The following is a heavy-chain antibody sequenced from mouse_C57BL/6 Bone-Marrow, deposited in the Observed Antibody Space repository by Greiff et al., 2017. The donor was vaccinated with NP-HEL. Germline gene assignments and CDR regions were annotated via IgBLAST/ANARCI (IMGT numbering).Heavy chain of an antibody. V-gene: IGHV5-4*03. J-gene: IGHJ2*01. Sequence: EVKLMESGGGLVKPGGSLKLSCAASGFTFSSYAMSWVRQTPEKRLEWVATISDGGSYTYYPDNVKGRFTISRDNAKNNLYLQMSHLKSEDTAMYYCARAYYYGSGDYWGQGTTLTVSS. CDR1: GFTFSSYA. D-gene: IGHD1-1*01. CDR3: ARAYYYGSGDY. CDR2: ISDGGSYT.